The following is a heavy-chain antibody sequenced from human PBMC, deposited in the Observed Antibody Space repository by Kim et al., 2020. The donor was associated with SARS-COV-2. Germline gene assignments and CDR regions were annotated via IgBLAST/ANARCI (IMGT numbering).Heavy chain of an antibody. CDR2: ISGSGGST. CDR3: AKEKVLLWFGDRHDAFDI. V-gene: IGHV3-23*01. J-gene: IGHJ3*02. Sequence: GGSLRLSCAASGFTFSSYAMSWVRQAPGKGLEWVSAISGSGGSTYYADSVKGRFTISRDNSKNTLYLQMNSLRAEDTAVYYCAKEKVLLWFGDRHDAFDIWGQGTMVTVSS. CDR1: GFTFSSYA. D-gene: IGHD3-10*01.